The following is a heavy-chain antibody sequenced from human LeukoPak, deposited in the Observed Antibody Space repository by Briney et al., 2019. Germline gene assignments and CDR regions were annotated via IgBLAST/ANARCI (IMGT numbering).Heavy chain of an antibody. CDR3: AREAARMGYCSSTSCRNWFDP. D-gene: IGHD2-2*01. J-gene: IGHJ5*02. CDR2: INPNSGGT. CDR1: GYTFTGYY. V-gene: IGHV1-2*02. Sequence: ASVKVSCKASGYTFTGYYMHWVRQAPGHALEWMGWINPNSGGTNYAQKFEGRVTMTRDTSISTAYMELSRLRSDDTAMYYCAREAARMGYCSSTSCRNWFDPWGQGTLVTVSS.